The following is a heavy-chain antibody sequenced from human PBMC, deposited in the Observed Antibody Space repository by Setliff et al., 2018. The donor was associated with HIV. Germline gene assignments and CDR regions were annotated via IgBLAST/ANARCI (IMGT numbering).Heavy chain of an antibody. V-gene: IGHV3-49*04. J-gene: IGHJ5*02. CDR2: IRSKAYGGTT. Sequence: PGGSLRLSCTASGFTFGDYAMSWVRQAPGKGLEWVGFIRSKAYGGTTEYAASVKGRFTISRDDSKSIAYLQMNSLKTEDTAVYYCVAATTEGFGPWGQGTLVTVSS. CDR1: GFTFGDYA. D-gene: IGHD6-13*01. CDR3: VAATTEGFGP.